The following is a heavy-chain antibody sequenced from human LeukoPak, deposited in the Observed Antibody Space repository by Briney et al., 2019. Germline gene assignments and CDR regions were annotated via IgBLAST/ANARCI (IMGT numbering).Heavy chain of an antibody. V-gene: IGHV6-1*01. Sequence: SQTLSLTCDISGEIFSSKNGAWNWIRQSPSRGLEWLGRTYYRSKLYTDYAVSMNGRITISPDTSKNQFSLQLYSVTPDDTAVYYCARDVGTSGWHTFDYWGQGTLVTVSS. CDR3: ARDVGTSGWHTFDY. CDR2: TYYRSKLYT. D-gene: IGHD6-19*01. J-gene: IGHJ4*02. CDR1: GEIFSSKNGA.